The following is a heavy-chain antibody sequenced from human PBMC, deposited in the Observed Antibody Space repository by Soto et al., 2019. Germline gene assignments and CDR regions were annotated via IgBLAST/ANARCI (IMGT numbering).Heavy chain of an antibody. V-gene: IGHV1-18*01. CDR2: INGDYGNT. CDR1: GYTFYSHI. CDR3: ARCIQGDYYYGMDV. Sequence: QAQLVQSGAEVKKPGASVKVSCKASGYTFYSHIISWVRQAPGQGLEWMGRINGDYGNTQYAQKFRGRVNMTTDTSTTTVYMELTNLRSDDTAVYYCARCIQGDYYYGMDVWGQGTTVTVSS. J-gene: IGHJ6*02. D-gene: IGHD5-18*01.